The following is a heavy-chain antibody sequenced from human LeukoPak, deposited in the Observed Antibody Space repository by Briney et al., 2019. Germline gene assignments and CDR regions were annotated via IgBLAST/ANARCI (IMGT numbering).Heavy chain of an antibody. CDR2: ISYDGSNK. V-gene: IGHV3-30*18. CDR1: GFTFSSYG. Sequence: PGRSLRLSCAASGFTFSSYGMHWVRQAPGKGLESVAVISYDGSNKYYADSVKGRFTISRDNSKNTLYLQMNSLRAEDTAVYYCAKVGYCSSTSCSYFDYWGQGTLVTVSS. CDR3: AKVGYCSSTSCSYFDY. J-gene: IGHJ4*02. D-gene: IGHD2-2*01.